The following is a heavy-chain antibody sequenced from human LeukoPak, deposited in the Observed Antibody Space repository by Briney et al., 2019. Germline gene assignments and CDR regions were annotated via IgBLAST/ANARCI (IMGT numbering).Heavy chain of an antibody. J-gene: IGHJ6*02. D-gene: IGHD3-10*01. Sequence: SVKVSCKASGGTFSSYAISWVRQAPGQGLEWMGGIIPIFGTANYAQKFQGRVTITADESTSTAYMELNSLRAEDTAVYYCAKDQWFGELLVTNYYYYYGMDVWGQGTTVTVSS. CDR3: AKDQWFGELLVTNYYYYYGMDV. CDR1: GGTFSSYA. CDR2: IIPIFGTA. V-gene: IGHV1-69*01.